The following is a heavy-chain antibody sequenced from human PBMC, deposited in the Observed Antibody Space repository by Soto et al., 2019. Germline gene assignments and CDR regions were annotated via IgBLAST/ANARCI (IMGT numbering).Heavy chain of an antibody. CDR1: GFSLSTSVVG. J-gene: IGHJ4*02. CDR3: AHRLDDSHYSSSSGSFYFDY. Sequence: SGPTLVNPTQTLTLTCTFSGFSLSTSVVGVGWIRQPPGKALEWLALIYWDDDKRYSPSLKSRLTITKDTSKNQVVLTMTNMDPVDTATYYCAHRLDDSHYSSSSGSFYFDYGGQGTLVTVPQ. V-gene: IGHV2-5*02. D-gene: IGHD6-6*01. CDR2: IYWDDDK.